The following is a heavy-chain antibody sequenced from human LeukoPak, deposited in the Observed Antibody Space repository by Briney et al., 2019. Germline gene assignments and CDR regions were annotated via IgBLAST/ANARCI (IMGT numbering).Heavy chain of an antibody. J-gene: IGHJ4*02. CDR2: IYYSGST. CDR1: GGSISXGGYY. CDR3: ARSSGSANAD. V-gene: IGHV4-31*03. D-gene: IGHD1-26*01. Sequence: SETLSLTCTVSGGSISXGGYYWSWIRQHXXKGLEWIGYIYYSGSTYYNPSLKSRVTISVDTSKNQFSLKLSSVTAADTAVYYCARSSGSANADWGQGTLVTVSS.